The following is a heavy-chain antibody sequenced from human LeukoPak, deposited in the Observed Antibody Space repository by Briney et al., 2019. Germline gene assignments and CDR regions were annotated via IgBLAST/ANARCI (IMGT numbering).Heavy chain of an antibody. CDR2: IRSKAYGGTT. Sequence: GGSLRLSCTASGFTFGDYAMSWVRQAPGKGLEWVGFIRSKAYGGTTEYAASVKGRFTISRDDSKSIAYLQMNSLKTEDTAVYYCAKESGYSSGWYEFNWFDPWGQGTLVTVSS. J-gene: IGHJ5*02. CDR1: GFTFGDYA. V-gene: IGHV3-49*04. CDR3: AKESGYSSGWYEFNWFDP. D-gene: IGHD6-19*01.